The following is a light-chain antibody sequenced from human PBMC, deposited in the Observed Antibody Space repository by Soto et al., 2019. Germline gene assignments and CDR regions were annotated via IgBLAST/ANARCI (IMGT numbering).Light chain of an antibody. CDR2: LNSDGSH. CDR1: SGHSSYA. CDR3: QIWGTGSQRV. J-gene: IGLJ2*01. V-gene: IGLV4-69*01. Sequence: QLVLTQSPSASASLGASVKLTCTLSSGHSSYAIAWHQQQPEKGPRYLMKLNSDGSHSKGDGIPDRFSGSSSGAERYLTISSLQSDDEADYYCQIWGTGSQRVFGGGTQLTVL.